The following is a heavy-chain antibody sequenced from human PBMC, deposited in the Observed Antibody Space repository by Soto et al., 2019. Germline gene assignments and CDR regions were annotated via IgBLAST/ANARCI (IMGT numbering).Heavy chain of an antibody. CDR2: IYYSGST. V-gene: IGHV4-39*01. Sequence: QLQLQESGPGLVKPSETLSLTCTVSGGSISSSSYYWGWIRQPPGKGLEWIGSIYYSGSTYYNPSLKSRVTISVDTSKNQFSLKLSSVTAADTAVYYCARHAGPGLTYDYGDYPGWFDPWGQGTLVTVSS. CDR1: GGSISSSSYY. D-gene: IGHD4-17*01. CDR3: ARHAGPGLTYDYGDYPGWFDP. J-gene: IGHJ5*02.